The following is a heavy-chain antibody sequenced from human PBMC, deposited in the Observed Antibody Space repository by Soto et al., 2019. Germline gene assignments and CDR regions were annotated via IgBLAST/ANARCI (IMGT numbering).Heavy chain of an antibody. CDR1: GYIFSNYY. V-gene: IGHV1-46*01. Sequence: ASVKVSCKASGYIFSNYYIHWVRQAPGQGLEWMGIINPSGSSTRYAQKFQGRVTMTRDTSSSTVYMELSSLRSDDTAVYYCARELMDSSGYHDAFDIWGQGTMVTVSS. CDR2: INPSGSST. J-gene: IGHJ3*02. D-gene: IGHD3-22*01. CDR3: ARELMDSSGYHDAFDI.